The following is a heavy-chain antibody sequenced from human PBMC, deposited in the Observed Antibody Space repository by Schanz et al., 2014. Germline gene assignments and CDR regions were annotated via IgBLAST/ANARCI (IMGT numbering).Heavy chain of an antibody. Sequence: QVQLVQSGAEAKKPGATVKVSCKASGYIFINSGISWVRQAPGQGLEWMGWISVYNHNKEYDQKFQGRVTMTADTTTNTAYMELMSLRSDDTAVYYCAKAEYDILTDAYSRLDPWGQGTLVTVSS. D-gene: IGHD3-9*01. CDR2: ISVYNHNK. CDR3: AKAEYDILTDAYSRLDP. V-gene: IGHV1-18*01. CDR1: GYIFINSG. J-gene: IGHJ5*02.